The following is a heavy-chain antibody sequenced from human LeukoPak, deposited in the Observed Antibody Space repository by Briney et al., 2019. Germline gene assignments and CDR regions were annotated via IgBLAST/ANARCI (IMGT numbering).Heavy chain of an antibody. Sequence: QTGGSLRLSCAASGFTFSSYVMSWVRQAPGKGLEWVSTISGRGGNTYSADSVKGRFTISRDTSKNTLYLPMNSLRAEDTAVYYCARDPATMGELLNPDFDYWGQGTLVTVSS. J-gene: IGHJ4*02. CDR1: GFTFSSYV. CDR3: ARDPATMGELLNPDFDY. V-gene: IGHV3-23*01. D-gene: IGHD1-26*01. CDR2: ISGRGGNT.